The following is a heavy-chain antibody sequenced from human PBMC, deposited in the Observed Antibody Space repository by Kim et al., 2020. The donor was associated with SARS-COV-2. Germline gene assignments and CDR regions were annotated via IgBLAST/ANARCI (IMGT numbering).Heavy chain of an antibody. CDR2: ISGSGSNT. J-gene: IGHJ4*02. V-gene: IGHV3-23*01. D-gene: IGHD3-16*01. CDR3: AKASRTWDFGN. CDR1: GFTFSSYA. Sequence: GGSLRLSCAASGFTFSSYAMSWVRQAPGKGLEWVSAISGSGSNTYLADSVKGRFTISRDNSKNSLYLQMNSLRADDTALYYCAKASRTWDFGNWGQGTLV.